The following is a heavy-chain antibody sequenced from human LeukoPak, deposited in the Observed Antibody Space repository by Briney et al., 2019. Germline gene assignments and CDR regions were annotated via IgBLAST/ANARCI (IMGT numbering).Heavy chain of an antibody. Sequence: ASVKVSCKASGGTFSSYAISWVRQAPGQGLEWMGGIIPIFGTANYAQKFQGRVTITADKSTSTAYMELSSLRSEDTAVYYCARVPIFGVVIGYYYYMDVWGKGTTVTVSS. CDR2: IIPIFGTA. J-gene: IGHJ6*03. D-gene: IGHD3-3*01. CDR1: GGTFSSYA. CDR3: ARVPIFGVVIGYYYYMDV. V-gene: IGHV1-69*06.